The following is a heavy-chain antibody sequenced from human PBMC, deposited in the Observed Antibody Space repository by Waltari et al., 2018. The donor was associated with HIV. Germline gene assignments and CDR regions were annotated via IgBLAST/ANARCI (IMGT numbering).Heavy chain of an antibody. CDR1: GYTFTRYG. J-gene: IGHJ4*02. D-gene: IGHD3-9*01. V-gene: IGHV1-18*01. Sequence: EVKKPGASVKVSCKASGYTFTRYGISWVRQAPGQGLEWMGWISAYNGNRNYAQKFQGRVTMTTDTSTITAYMELRSLRSDDTAVYYCARYPEAFDWLLGPYYFDSWGQGTLVTVSS. CDR2: ISAYNGNR. CDR3: ARYPEAFDWLLGPYYFDS.